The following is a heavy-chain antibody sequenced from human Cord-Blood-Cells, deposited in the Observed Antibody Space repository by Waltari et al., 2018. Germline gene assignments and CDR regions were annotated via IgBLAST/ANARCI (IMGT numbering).Heavy chain of an antibody. V-gene: IGHV4-34*01. Sequence: QVQLQQWGAGLLKPSETLSLTCAVYGGSFSGYYWSWIRPPPGKGLEWIGGINHSGSTNYNPSLKSRVTISVDTSKNQFSLKLSSVTAADTAVYYCARGGVTAMAYYWYFDLWGRGTLVTVSS. CDR1: GGSFSGYY. CDR2: INHSGST. CDR3: ARGGVTAMAYYWYFDL. D-gene: IGHD5-18*01. J-gene: IGHJ2*01.